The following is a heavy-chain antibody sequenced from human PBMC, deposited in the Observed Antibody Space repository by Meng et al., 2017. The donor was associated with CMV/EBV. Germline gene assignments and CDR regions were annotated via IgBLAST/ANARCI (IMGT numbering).Heavy chain of an antibody. D-gene: IGHD6-13*01. CDR2: ISAYNGNT. Sequence: ASVKVSCKASGYTFTSYGISWVRQAPGQGLEWMGWISAYNGNTNYAQKLQGRVTMTTDTSTSTAYMELRSLRSDDTAVYYCARDALCSSSWYYYYYGMDVWGQGTTVTVSS. V-gene: IGHV1-18*01. CDR1: GYTFTSYG. J-gene: IGHJ6*02. CDR3: ARDALCSSSWYYYYYGMDV.